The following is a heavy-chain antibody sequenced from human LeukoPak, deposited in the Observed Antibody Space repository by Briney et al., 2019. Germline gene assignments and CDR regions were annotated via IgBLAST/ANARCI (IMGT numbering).Heavy chain of an antibody. D-gene: IGHD2-2*01. V-gene: IGHV3-23*01. Sequence: GGSLRLSCAASGFTFSSYAMSWVRQAPGKGLEWVSAISGSGGSTYYADSVKGRFTISRDNSKNTLYLQMNSLRAEDTAVYYCAEDRGYCSSTSCLYFDYWGQGTLVTVSS. J-gene: IGHJ4*02. CDR2: ISGSGGST. CDR1: GFTFSSYA. CDR3: AEDRGYCSSTSCLYFDY.